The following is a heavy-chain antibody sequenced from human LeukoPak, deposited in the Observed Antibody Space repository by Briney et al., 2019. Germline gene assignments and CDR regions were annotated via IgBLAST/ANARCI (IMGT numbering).Heavy chain of an antibody. CDR1: GFTFSSYG. J-gene: IGHJ5*02. CDR3: AKGSEYHHNWFDP. V-gene: IGHV3-30*02. CDR2: IRYDGSNK. D-gene: IGHD2-2*01. Sequence: GSLRLSCAASGFTFSSYGMHWVRQAPGKGLEWVAFIRYDGSNKYYADSVKGRFTISRDNSKNTLYLQMNSLRAEDTAVYYCAKGSEYHHNWFDPWGQGTLVTVSS.